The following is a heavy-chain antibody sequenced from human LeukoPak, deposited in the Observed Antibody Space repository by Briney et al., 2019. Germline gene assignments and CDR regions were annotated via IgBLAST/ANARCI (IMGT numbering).Heavy chain of an antibody. V-gene: IGHV3-30*18. CDR3: AKDLLVVVAATHN. J-gene: IGHJ4*02. CDR2: ISYDGSNK. D-gene: IGHD2-15*01. Sequence: PGGSLRLSCAASGFTFSSYGMHWVRQAPGKGLEWVAVISYDGSNKYYADSVKGRFTISRDNSKNTLYLQMNSLRAEDTAVYYCAKDLLVVVAATHNWGQGTLVTVSS. CDR1: GFTFSSYG.